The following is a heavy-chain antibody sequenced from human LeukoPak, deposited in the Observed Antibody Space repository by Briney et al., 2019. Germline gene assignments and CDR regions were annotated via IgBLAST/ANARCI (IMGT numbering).Heavy chain of an antibody. J-gene: IGHJ5*02. CDR3: ARLGYNWSVRGYWFDP. V-gene: IGHV4-39*07. D-gene: IGHD1-1*01. CDR2: IYPSGST. CDR1: GGSISSSSYY. Sequence: SEALSLTCTVSGGSISSSSYYWGWIRQPPGKGLEWIGSIYPSGSTYYNPSLKSRVTMSVDTSKNQFSLKLSSVTAADTAVYYCARLGYNWSVRGYWFDPWGQGTLVTVSS.